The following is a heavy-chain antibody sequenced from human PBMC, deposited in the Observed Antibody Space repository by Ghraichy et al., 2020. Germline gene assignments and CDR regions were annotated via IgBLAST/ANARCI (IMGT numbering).Heavy chain of an antibody. D-gene: IGHD4-17*01. J-gene: IGHJ4*02. Sequence: SETLSLTCIVSGDSISSGIYYWSWIRQPAGKGLEWIGRVYTTGDTIYNPSLNNRVTISVDTSKNQFSLKLTSVTAADTAVYYCASDGYGDVGYFDYLGQGTLVTVSP. CDR3: ASDGYGDVGYFDY. CDR2: VYTTGDT. V-gene: IGHV4-61*02. CDR1: GDSISSGIYY.